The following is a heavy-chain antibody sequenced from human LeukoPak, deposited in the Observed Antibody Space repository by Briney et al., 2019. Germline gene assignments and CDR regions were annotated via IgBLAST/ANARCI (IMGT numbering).Heavy chain of an antibody. J-gene: IGHJ4*02. CDR3: ARGGLPSPYYDYIWGSYPYYFDY. D-gene: IGHD3-16*02. Sequence: NPGGSLRLSCAASGFTFSSYSMNWVRQAPGKGLEWVSPISSSSSYIYYADSVKGRFTISRDNAKNSLYLQMNSLRAEDTAVYYCARGGLPSPYYDYIWGSYPYYFDYWGQGTLVTVSS. CDR2: ISSSSSYI. V-gene: IGHV3-21*01. CDR1: GFTFSSYS.